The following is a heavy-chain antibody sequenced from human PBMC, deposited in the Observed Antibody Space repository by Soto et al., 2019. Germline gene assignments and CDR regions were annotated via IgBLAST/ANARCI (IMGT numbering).Heavy chain of an antibody. CDR3: AQCLLGVNYYYGMDV. V-gene: IGHV1-69*12. D-gene: IGHD3-16*01. CDR1: GGTFSSYA. J-gene: IGHJ6*02. CDR2: IITIFATA. Sequence: QVQLVQSGAEVKKPGSSVKVSCKASGGTFSSYAINWVRQAPGQGLEWMGGIITIFATADYAQKFQGRITITADESTSTAYMELSSLRSEDTDVYYCAQCLLGVNYYYGMDVWGQGTTVTVSS.